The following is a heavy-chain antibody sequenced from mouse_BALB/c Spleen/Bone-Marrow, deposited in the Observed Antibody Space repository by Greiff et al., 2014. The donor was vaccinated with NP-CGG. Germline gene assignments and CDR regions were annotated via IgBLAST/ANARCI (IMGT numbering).Heavy chain of an antibody. CDR2: IDPANGNT. CDR1: GFNIKDTY. V-gene: IGHV14-3*02. CDR3: ARWEYYAMDY. J-gene: IGHJ4*01. Sequence: EVMLVESGAELVKPGASVKLSCTASGFNIKDTYMHWVKQRPEQGLEWIGRIDPANGNTKYDTKFQGKATITADTSSNTAYLQXXXXTSEDTAVYYCARWEYYAMDYWGQGTSVTVSS. D-gene: IGHD4-1*01.